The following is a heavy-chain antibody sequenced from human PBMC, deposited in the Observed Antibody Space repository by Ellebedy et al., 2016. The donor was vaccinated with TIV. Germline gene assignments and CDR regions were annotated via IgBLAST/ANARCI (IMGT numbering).Heavy chain of an antibody. J-gene: IGHJ5*02. Sequence: SETLSLXCAVYGGSFSGYYWSWIRQPPGKGLEWIGEINHSGSPNYNPSLKSRVTISVDTSKNQFSLKLSSVTAADTAVYYCARGGIVVVPAARGRNWFNPWGQGTLVTVSS. D-gene: IGHD2-2*01. CDR1: GGSFSGYY. CDR2: INHSGSP. CDR3: ARGGIVVVPAARGRNWFNP. V-gene: IGHV4-34*01.